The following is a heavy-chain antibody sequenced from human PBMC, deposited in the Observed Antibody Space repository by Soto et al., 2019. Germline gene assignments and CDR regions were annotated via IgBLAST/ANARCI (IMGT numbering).Heavy chain of an antibody. Sequence: ASVKVSCKASGYTFTGYYMHWVRQAPGQGLEWMGWINPNSGGTNYAQKFQGRVTMTRDTSISTAYMELSRLRSDDTAVYYCARERIAAAGAYYYGMDVWGQGNTVTVSS. J-gene: IGHJ6*02. CDR2: INPNSGGT. D-gene: IGHD6-13*01. CDR1: GYTFTGYY. V-gene: IGHV1-2*02. CDR3: ARERIAAAGAYYYGMDV.